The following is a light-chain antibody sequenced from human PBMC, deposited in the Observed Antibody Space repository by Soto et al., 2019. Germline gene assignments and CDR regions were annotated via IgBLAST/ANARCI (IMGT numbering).Light chain of an antibody. CDR3: ETWDSNIHRV. V-gene: IGLV4-60*02. J-gene: IGLJ3*02. CDR1: SGHSSYI. CDR2: LEGSGSY. Sequence: QSVLTQSSSASASLGSSVNLTCTLSSGHSSYIIAWHQQQPGKAPRYLMKLEGSGSYNKGSGVPDRFSGSSSGADRYLIISNLQFEDEADYYCETWDSNIHRVFGGGTKVTVL.